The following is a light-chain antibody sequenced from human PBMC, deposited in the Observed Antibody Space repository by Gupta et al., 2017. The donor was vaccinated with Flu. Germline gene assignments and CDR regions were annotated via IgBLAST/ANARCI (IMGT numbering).Light chain of an antibody. CDR2: RND. CDR1: RSNIGSNF. V-gene: IGLV1-47*01. Sequence: QSVLPPPPTAPGTRGQTVSVSRPGRRSNIGSNFVSWYQQLPGTAPKLLIYRNDQRPSGVPDRFSGSKSGTSASLAISGLRSEDEGDYYCAAWDDSLSGSYAFGTGTKVTVL. CDR3: AAWDDSLSGSYA. J-gene: IGLJ1*01.